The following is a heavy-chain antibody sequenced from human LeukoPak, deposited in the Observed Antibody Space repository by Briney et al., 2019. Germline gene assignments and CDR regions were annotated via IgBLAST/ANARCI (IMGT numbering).Heavy chain of an antibody. CDR3: VRAIRSSWYQPFDY. Sequence: SQTLSLTCAISGDSVSSNSAAWNWIRQSPSRGLEWLGRTYYRSKWYNDYAVSVKSRITINPDTSKNQFSLQLNSVTPEDTAVYYCVRAIRSSWYQPFDYWGQGTLVTVSS. J-gene: IGHJ4*02. CDR2: TYYRSKWYN. D-gene: IGHD6-13*01. V-gene: IGHV6-1*01. CDR1: GDSVSSNSAA.